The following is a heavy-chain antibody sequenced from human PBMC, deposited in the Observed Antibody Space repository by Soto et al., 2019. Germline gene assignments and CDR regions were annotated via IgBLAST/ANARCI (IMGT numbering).Heavy chain of an antibody. J-gene: IGHJ6*02. CDR2: VSYDGSIK. CDR1: GFTFSVYG. CDR3: ATDGSRLAVARTSPTAYFYGLAV. V-gene: IGHV3-30*03. Sequence: QVQLVESGGGVVQPGRSLRLSCATSGFTFSVYGMHWVRQAPGKGLEWVALVSYDGSIKYYADSVKGRFTISINNSKNTLCLLMNSLGVGDAAVYYCATDGSRLAVARTSPTAYFYGLAVWGQGTTVSVSS. D-gene: IGHD6-19*01.